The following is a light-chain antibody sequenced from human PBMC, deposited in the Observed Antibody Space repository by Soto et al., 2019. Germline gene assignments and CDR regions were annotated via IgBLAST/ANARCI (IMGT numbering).Light chain of an antibody. J-gene: IGKJ5*01. V-gene: IGKV1-33*01. CDR1: QDIRNY. Sequence: DIQMTQSPSSLSASVGDRVTITCQASQDIRNYLNWYQQKPGKAPKLLIYDASNLETGVPSRFSGSGSGTDFTFTISSLQAEDIATYYCQQYDNLPSSTFGQGTRLGIK. CDR2: DAS. CDR3: QQYDNLPSST.